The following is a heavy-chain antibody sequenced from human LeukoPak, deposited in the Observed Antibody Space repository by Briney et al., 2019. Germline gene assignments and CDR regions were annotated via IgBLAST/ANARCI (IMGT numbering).Heavy chain of an antibody. CDR2: IYSTGST. Sequence: PSETLSLTCTVSAGSISSNYWSWIRQPAGKGLEWIGRIYSTGSTNYNPSLKSRVTMSVDTSKNQFSLKLSPVTAADTAVYYCAREAAGGFYFDYWGQGTLVTVSS. CDR1: AGSISSNY. D-gene: IGHD1-1*01. CDR3: AREAAGGFYFDY. J-gene: IGHJ4*02. V-gene: IGHV4-4*07.